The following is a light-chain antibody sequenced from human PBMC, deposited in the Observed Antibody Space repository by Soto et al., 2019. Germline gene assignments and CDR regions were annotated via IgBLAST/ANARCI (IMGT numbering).Light chain of an antibody. CDR1: QSVSSN. J-gene: IGKJ2*01. V-gene: IGKV3-15*01. CDR2: GAS. CDR3: QQYNNWRT. Sequence: EIVMTQSPATLSVSPGERATLSCRASQSVSSNLAWYQQKPGQAPRLLIYGASTRATGIPARFSGSGSGTEFTLTISSLQSEDFSVYYCQQYNNWRTFGQRTKLEIK.